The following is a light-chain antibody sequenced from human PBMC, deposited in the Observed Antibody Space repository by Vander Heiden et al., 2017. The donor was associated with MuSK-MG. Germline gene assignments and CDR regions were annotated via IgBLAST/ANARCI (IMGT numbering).Light chain of an antibody. CDR3: QQRRNLPLT. CDR1: QSLTNY. V-gene: IGKV3-11*01. J-gene: IGKJ4*01. Sequence: IVLTQSPATLSLSPGERATLSCRSTQSLTNYLAWYQQQPGQAPRLLIYDASNRAAGIPARFSGSGSGTDFTLTISSLEPEDFAIYYCQQRRNLPLTFGGGTKVDIK. CDR2: DAS.